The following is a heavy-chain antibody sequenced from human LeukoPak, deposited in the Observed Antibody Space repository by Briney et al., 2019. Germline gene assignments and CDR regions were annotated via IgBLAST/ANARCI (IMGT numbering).Heavy chain of an antibody. D-gene: IGHD6-13*01. Sequence: GGSLRLSCADSGFTFSSYWMSWVRQAPGEGLEWVSVIYSGGSTYYADSVKGRFTISRDNSKNTLYLQMNSLRAEDTAVYYCARVQKAAAGTGVDYWGQGTLVTVSS. CDR1: GFTFSSYW. V-gene: IGHV3-53*01. CDR3: ARVQKAAAGTGVDY. J-gene: IGHJ4*02. CDR2: IYSGGST.